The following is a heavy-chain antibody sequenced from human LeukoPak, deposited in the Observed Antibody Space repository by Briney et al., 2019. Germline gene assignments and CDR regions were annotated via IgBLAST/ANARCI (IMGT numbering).Heavy chain of an antibody. Sequence: SETLSLTCTVSGDSIIRSGYYWAWIRQPPGKGLEWIVNIHTNRYADYKPSLKSRVSISKDASKSQFALSLISVTAADTAVYFCARWIHGPARTGDYFDDWGRGTLVSVSS. CDR2: IHTNRYA. CDR3: ARWIHGPARTGDYFDD. J-gene: IGHJ4*02. D-gene: IGHD1-1*01. CDR1: GDSIIRSGYY. V-gene: IGHV4-39*01.